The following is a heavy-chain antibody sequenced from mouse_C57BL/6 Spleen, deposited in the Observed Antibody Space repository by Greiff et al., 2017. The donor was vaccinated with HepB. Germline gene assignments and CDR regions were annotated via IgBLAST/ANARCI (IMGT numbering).Heavy chain of an antibody. V-gene: IGHV5-16*01. CDR1: GFTFSDYY. J-gene: IGHJ2*01. CDR3: ARGIYYGNYFDY. D-gene: IGHD2-1*01. CDR2: INYDGSST. Sequence: EVKLMESEGGLVQPGSSMKLSCTASGFTFSDYYMAWVRQVPEKGLEWVANINYDGSSTYYLDSLNSRFIISRDNAKNILYLQMSSLKSEDTATYYCARGIYYGNYFDYWGQGTTLTVSS.